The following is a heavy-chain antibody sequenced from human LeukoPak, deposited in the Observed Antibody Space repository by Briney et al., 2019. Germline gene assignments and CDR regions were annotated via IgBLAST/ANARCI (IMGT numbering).Heavy chain of an antibody. V-gene: IGHV4-31*03. D-gene: IGHD2-2*01. CDR2: IYYSGST. Sequence: PSETLSLTCTVSGGSISSGGYYWSWIRQHPGKGLEWIGYIYYSGSTYYNPSLKSRVTISVDTSKNQFSLKLSSVTAADTAVYYCARENWDVVPAALDEHLDAFDIWGQGTMVTVSS. CDR1: GGSISSGGYY. CDR3: ARENWDVVPAALDEHLDAFDI. J-gene: IGHJ3*02.